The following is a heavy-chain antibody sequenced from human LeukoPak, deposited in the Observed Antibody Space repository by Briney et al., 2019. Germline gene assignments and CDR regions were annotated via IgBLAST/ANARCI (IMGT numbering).Heavy chain of an antibody. Sequence: ASVKVSCKASGYTFTGYYMHWVRQAPGQGLEWMGWINPNSGGTNYAQKFQGRVTMTRDTSISTAYMELSRLRSDGTAVYYCARVLYYYDSSGNLDYWGQGTLVTVSS. CDR1: GYTFTGYY. D-gene: IGHD3-22*01. CDR3: ARVLYYYDSSGNLDY. V-gene: IGHV1-2*02. CDR2: INPNSGGT. J-gene: IGHJ4*02.